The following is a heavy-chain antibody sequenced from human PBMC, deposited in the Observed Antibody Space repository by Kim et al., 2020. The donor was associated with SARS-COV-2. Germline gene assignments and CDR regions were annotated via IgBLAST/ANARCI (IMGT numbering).Heavy chain of an antibody. V-gene: IGHV7-4-1*02. CDR1: GYTFTSYA. CDR3: ARLGLNGYGDYEDAGQFYYYGMDV. CDR2: INTNTGNP. J-gene: IGHJ6*02. D-gene: IGHD4-17*01. Sequence: ASVKVSCKASGYTFTSYAMNWVRQAPGQGLEWMGWINTNTGNPTYAQGFTGRFVFSLDTSVSTAYLQISSLKAEDTAVYYCARLGLNGYGDYEDAGQFYYYGMDVWGQGTTVTVSS.